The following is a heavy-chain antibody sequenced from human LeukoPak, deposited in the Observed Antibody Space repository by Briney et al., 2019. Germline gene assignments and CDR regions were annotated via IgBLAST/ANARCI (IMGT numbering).Heavy chain of an antibody. J-gene: IGHJ4*02. CDR1: GFTVSSKY. Sequence: GGTLRLSCAAFGFTVSSKYMSWVRQAPGKGLEWVSVFYSGGSTYYADSVKGRFTISRDNSKNTLYFQMNSLRAEDTAVYYCARGPGWNYFDYWGQGTLVTVSS. CDR3: ARGPGWNYFDY. D-gene: IGHD6-19*01. CDR2: FYSGGST. V-gene: IGHV3-66*01.